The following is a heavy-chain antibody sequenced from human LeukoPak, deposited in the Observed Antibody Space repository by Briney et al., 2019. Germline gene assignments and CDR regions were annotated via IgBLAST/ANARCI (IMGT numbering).Heavy chain of an antibody. CDR2: INPNSGGT. CDR1: GYTFTGYY. CDR3: ARDILTDDAFDI. Sequence: ASVKVSCKASGYTFTGYYMHWVRQAPGQGLEWMGWINPNSGGTNYAQKFQGRVTMTRDTSISTAYMELSRLRSGDTAVYYCARDILTDDAFDIWGQGTMVTISS. V-gene: IGHV1-2*02. D-gene: IGHD7-27*01. J-gene: IGHJ3*02.